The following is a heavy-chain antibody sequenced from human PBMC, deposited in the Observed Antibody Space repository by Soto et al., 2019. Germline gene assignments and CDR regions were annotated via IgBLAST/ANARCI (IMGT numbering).Heavy chain of an antibody. Sequence: GASVKVACKASGYTFTRYGMHWVRQAPGQRLEWMGRINPGNGKAKYSQKFQGRVTITADKSTSTAYMELSSLRSEDTAVYYCARAPTAFEIWGQGTMVTVSS. J-gene: IGHJ3*02. CDR1: GYTFTRYG. V-gene: IGHV1-3*01. CDR3: ARAPTAFEI. CDR2: INPGNGKA.